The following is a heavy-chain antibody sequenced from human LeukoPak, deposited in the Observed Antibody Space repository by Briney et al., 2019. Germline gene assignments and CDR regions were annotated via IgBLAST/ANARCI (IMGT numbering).Heavy chain of an antibody. D-gene: IGHD2-21*01. J-gene: IGHJ4*02. CDR3: ARGSVYCGGDCYPRMRPNVPYFDY. Sequence: GGSLRLSCAASGFTFSSYAMHWVRQAPGKGLEWVAVISYDGSNKYYADSVKGRFTISRDNSKNTLYLQMNSLRAEDTAVYYCARGSVYCGGDCYPRMRPNVPYFDYWGQGTLVTVSS. CDR2: ISYDGSNK. CDR1: GFTFSSYA. V-gene: IGHV3-30-3*01.